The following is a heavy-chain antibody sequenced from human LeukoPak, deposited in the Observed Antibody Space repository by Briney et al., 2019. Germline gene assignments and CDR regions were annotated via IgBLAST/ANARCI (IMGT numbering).Heavy chain of an antibody. J-gene: IGHJ4*02. CDR1: GFTFNSYA. CDR2: ISGSDGST. CDR3: AYAGVTTLDY. D-gene: IGHD4-17*01. Sequence: GGSLRLSCAASGFTFNSYAMSWVRQAPGRGREWGSAISGSDGSTYYEDSVKGRFTISRDNTKNTLYLQMNSLRAEDTAVYYCAYAGVTTLDYWGQGTLVTVSS. V-gene: IGHV3-23*01.